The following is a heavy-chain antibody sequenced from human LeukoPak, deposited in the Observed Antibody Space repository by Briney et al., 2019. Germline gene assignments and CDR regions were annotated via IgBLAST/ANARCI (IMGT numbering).Heavy chain of an antibody. CDR3: ASDEGNYFDY. V-gene: IGHV3-21*01. CDR2: ISRNSTYI. J-gene: IGHJ4*02. Sequence: GGSLRLSCAVSGFTFSSYIMNWVRQAPGKGLEWVASISRNSTYIHYADSVKGRFTISRDNARNSLFLQMNSLRAEDTAIYYCASDEGNYFDYWGQGTLVTVSS. CDR1: GFTFSSYI.